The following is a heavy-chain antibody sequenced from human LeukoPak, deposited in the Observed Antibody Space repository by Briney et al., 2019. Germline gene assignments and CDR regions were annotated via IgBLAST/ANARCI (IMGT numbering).Heavy chain of an antibody. D-gene: IGHD5-12*01. Sequence: PGASLRLSCAASGFTFGSYWMTWVRQAPGKGLEWVANIQQGGSEKNYADSVKGRFTISRDNAKNSLYLQMNSLRAEDTAVYYCARDSGNSGNDVHDYWGQGTLVTASS. CDR1: GFTFGSYW. CDR3: ARDSGNSGNDVHDY. CDR2: IQQGGSEK. J-gene: IGHJ4*02. V-gene: IGHV3-7*01.